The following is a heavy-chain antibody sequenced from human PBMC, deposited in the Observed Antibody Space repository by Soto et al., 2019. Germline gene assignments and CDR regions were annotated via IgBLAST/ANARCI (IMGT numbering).Heavy chain of an antibody. CDR3: AKERVTGGAFDI. V-gene: IGHV3-23*01. Sequence: GGSLRLSCAASGFTFSSYAMSWVRQAPGKGLELVSVISASGDNSYYADSVKGRFTISRDNSQGILFLQMNNLGGDDAGVYYCAKERVTGGAFDIWGQGTTVTVSS. D-gene: IGHD2-21*02. J-gene: IGHJ3*02. CDR2: ISASGDNS. CDR1: GFTFSSYA.